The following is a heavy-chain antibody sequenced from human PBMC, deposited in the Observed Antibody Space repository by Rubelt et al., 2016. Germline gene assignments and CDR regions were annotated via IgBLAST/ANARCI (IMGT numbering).Heavy chain of an antibody. V-gene: IGHV3-30*04. J-gene: IGHJ4*02. Sequence: QVQLVESGGGVVQPGRSLRLSCAASGSTFSSYAMHWVRQAPGTGLEWVAVISYDGSKKYYADSVKGRFTISRDNSKNTLYLQMNSLRADDTAIYYCARGCLELLFRGAGTDYWGQGNLVTVSS. D-gene: IGHD2-21*01. CDR1: GSTFSSYA. CDR2: ISYDGSKK. CDR3: ARGCLELLFRGAGTDY.